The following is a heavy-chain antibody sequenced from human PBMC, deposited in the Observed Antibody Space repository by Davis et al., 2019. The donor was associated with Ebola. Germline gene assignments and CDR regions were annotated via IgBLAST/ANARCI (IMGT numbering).Heavy chain of an antibody. CDR1: GFTFISYA. J-gene: IGHJ4*02. Sequence: GESLKISCAASGFTFISYAMSWVRQAPGKGLEWVSAISSTGPSTYYADSVKGRFTISRDNSKNTLYLQMNSLRAEDTALYYCVRAIAVTGTGGFYWGQGTLVTVSS. D-gene: IGHD6-19*01. CDR2: ISSTGPST. V-gene: IGHV3-23*01. CDR3: VRAIAVTGTGGFY.